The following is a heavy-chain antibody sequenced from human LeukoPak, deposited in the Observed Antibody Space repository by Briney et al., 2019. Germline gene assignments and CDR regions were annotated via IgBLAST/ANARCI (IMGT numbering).Heavy chain of an antibody. CDR1: GFTFSSYG. CDR3: AKDETKDIVVVPAAFDY. J-gene: IGHJ4*02. V-gene: IGHV3-30*18. CDR2: ISYDGSNK. D-gene: IGHD2-2*01. Sequence: PGRSLRLSCAASGFTFSSYGMHWVRQAPGKGLEWVAVISYDGSNKYYADSVKGRFTISRDNSKNTLHLQMNSLRAEDTAVYYCAKDETKDIVVVPAAFDYWGQGTLVTVSS.